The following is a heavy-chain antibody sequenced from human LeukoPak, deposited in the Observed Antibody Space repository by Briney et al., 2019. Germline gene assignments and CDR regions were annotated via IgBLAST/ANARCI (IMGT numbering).Heavy chain of an antibody. CDR2: IIPIFGTA. J-gene: IGHJ4*02. V-gene: IGHV1-69*01. CDR3: ARDPREYSSSPDSDY. D-gene: IGHD6-6*01. Sequence: SVKVSCKASGGTFSSYAISWVRQAPGQGLEWMGGIIPIFGTANYAQKFQGRVTITADESTSTAYMELSSLRSEDTAVYYCARDPREYSSSPDSDYWGQGTLVTVSS. CDR1: GGTFSSYA.